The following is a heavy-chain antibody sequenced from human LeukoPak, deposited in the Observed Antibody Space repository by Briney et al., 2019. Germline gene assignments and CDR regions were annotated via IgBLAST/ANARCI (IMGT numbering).Heavy chain of an antibody. D-gene: IGHD2-2*01. J-gene: IGHJ4*02. Sequence: PSGTLSLTCAVSGDSISSSNWWSWVRQPPVKGLEWIGEIYHSGSTNYNPSLKSRVTISVDKSKNQFSLKLSSVTAADTAVYYCAKGEDIVVVPAAPDYWGQGTLVTVSS. V-gene: IGHV4-4*02. CDR3: AKGEDIVVVPAAPDY. CDR2: IYHSGST. CDR1: GDSISSSNW.